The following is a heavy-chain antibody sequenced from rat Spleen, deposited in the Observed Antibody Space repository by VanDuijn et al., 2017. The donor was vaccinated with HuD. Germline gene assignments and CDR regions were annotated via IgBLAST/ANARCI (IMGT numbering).Heavy chain of an antibody. CDR2: ISTGGDDI. Sequence: EVQLVESGGGLVQPGGSMQLSCAASGFTFSDYYMAWVRQAPTKGLEWVESISTGGDDIYYRDSVKGRFTISSNDEESTLYLQMDSLRSEDTATYFCARLGGLRNWFAYGGQGVLVTVSS. V-gene: IGHV5-25*01. D-gene: IGHD4-3*01. J-gene: IGHJ2*01. CDR3: ARLGGLRNWFAY. CDR1: GFTFSDYY.